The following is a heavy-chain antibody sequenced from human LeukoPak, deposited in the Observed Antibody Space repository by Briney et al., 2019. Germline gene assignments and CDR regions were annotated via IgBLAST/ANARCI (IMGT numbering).Heavy chain of an antibody. CDR3: ARGFYCSSTSCYSLFAD. CDR1: GYTFTSYG. V-gene: IGHV1-18*01. D-gene: IGHD2-2*01. J-gene: IGHJ4*02. CDR2: ISAYNGNT. Sequence: GASVKVSCKASGYTFTSYGISWVRQAPGQGLEWMGWISAYNGNTNYAQKLQGRVTMTTDTSTSTAYMELRSLRSDDTAVYYCARGFYCSSTSCYSLFADWGQGTLVTVSS.